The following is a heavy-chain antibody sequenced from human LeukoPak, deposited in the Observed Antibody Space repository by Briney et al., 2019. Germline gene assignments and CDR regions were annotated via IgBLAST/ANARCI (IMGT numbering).Heavy chain of an antibody. CDR3: ARGPPEFLRFLDWNSPLDY. J-gene: IGHJ4*02. CDR2: MNPNSGNT. V-gene: IGHV1-8*01. CDR1: GYTFTSYD. Sequence: GASVKVSCKASGYTFTSYDINWVRQATGQGLEWMGWMNPNSGNTGYAQKFQGRVTMTRDTSINTAYMELSRLRSDDTALYYCARGPPEFLRFLDWNSPLDYWGQGTLVTVSS. D-gene: IGHD3-3*01.